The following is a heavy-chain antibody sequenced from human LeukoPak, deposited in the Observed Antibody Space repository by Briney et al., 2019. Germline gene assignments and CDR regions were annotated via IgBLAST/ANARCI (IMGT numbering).Heavy chain of an antibody. Sequence: DSDTTYSPSFQGQVTISADKSISTAYLQWSSLKASDTAMYYCARGYYDSSGYGSPHAFDIWGQGTMVTVSS. V-gene: IGHV5-51*01. D-gene: IGHD3-22*01. CDR2: DSDT. CDR3: ARGYYDSSGYGSPHAFDI. J-gene: IGHJ3*02.